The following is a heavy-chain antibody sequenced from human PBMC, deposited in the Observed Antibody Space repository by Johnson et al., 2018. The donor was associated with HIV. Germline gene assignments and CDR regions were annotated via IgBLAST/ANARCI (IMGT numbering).Heavy chain of an antibody. CDR3: AKDRSTGWYPAFDI. J-gene: IGHJ3*02. CDR2: IWFDGSNK. Sequence: VHLVESGGGVVQPGRSLRLSCAASGFTFSNYGMHWVRQAPGKGLEWVAVIWFDGSNKYYADSVKGRFTISRDNSKNTLYLQMNSLRAEDTALYYCAKDRSTGWYPAFDIWGQGTMVTVSS. D-gene: IGHD6-19*01. CDR1: GFTFSNYG. V-gene: IGHV3-33*06.